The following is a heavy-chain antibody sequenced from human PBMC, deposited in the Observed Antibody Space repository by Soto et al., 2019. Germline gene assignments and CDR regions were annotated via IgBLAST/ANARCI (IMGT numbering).Heavy chain of an antibody. J-gene: IGHJ4*02. Sequence: GGSLRLSCAASGFTFSSYAMSWVRQAPGKGLEWVSAISGSGGSTYYADSVKGRFTISRDNSKNTLYLQMNSLRAEDTAVYYCAKLLGYCSGGSCLPYYFDYWGQGTLVTVSS. D-gene: IGHD2-15*01. V-gene: IGHV3-23*01. CDR1: GFTFSSYA. CDR2: ISGSGGST. CDR3: AKLLGYCSGGSCLPYYFDY.